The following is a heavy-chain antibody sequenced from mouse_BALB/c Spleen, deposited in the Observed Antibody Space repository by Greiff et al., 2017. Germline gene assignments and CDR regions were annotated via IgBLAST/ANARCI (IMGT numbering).Heavy chain of an antibody. CDR2: IYPGGGYT. Sequence: VKVVESGAELVRPGTSVKISCKASGYTFTNYWLGWVKQRPGHGLEWIGDIYPGGGYTNYNEKFKGKATLTADTSSSTAYMQLSSLTSEDSAVYFCAKGGDYDGYYAMDYWGQGTSVTVSS. V-gene: IGHV1-63*02. D-gene: IGHD2-4*01. CDR3: AKGGDYDGYYAMDY. J-gene: IGHJ4*01. CDR1: GYTFTNYW.